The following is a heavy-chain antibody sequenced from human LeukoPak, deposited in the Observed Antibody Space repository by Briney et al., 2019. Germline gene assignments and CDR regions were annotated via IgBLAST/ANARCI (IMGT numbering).Heavy chain of an antibody. J-gene: IGHJ4*02. V-gene: IGHV3-48*01. CDR1: GFTFSSSR. CDR3: AKDARITRGY. D-gene: IGHD3-10*01. CDR2: ISCSSSTI. Sequence: GGSLRLSCAASGFTFSSSRMNWVRQAPGGGLEGVSYISCSSSTIYYADSVQGRCTISRDNAKNSLYLQMNSLRAEDTAVYYCAKDARITRGYWRQGTLLSVSS.